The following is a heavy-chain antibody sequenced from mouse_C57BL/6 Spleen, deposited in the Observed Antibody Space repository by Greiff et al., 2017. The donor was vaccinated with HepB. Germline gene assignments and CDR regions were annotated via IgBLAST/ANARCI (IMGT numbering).Heavy chain of an antibody. V-gene: IGHV5-16*01. CDR3: ARAYYSLYYAMDY. D-gene: IGHD2-12*01. J-gene: IGHJ4*01. CDR2: INYDGSST. Sequence: EVKLMESEGGLVQPGSSMKLSCTASGFTFSDYYMAWVRQVPEKGLEWVANINYDGSSTYYLDSLKSRFIISRDNAKNILYLQMSSLKSEDTATYYCARAYYSLYYAMDYWGQGTSVTVSS. CDR1: GFTFSDYY.